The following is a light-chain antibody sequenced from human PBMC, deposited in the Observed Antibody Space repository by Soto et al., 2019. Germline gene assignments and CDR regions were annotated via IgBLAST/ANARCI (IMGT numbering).Light chain of an antibody. CDR1: SSNLGAGYD. J-gene: IGLJ2*01. V-gene: IGLV1-40*01. CDR3: QSFDNSLSGSWI. CDR2: GNS. Sequence: QSALTQPPSVSGAPGQRVTLSCTGSSSNLGAGYDVHWYQHLPGRAPKLLIYGNSNRPSGVPDRFSGSKSGTSASLAITGLQAEDEADYYCQSFDNSLSGSWIFGGGTKLTVL.